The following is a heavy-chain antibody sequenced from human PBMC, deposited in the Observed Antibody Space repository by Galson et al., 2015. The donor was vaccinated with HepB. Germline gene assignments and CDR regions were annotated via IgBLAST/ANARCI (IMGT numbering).Heavy chain of an antibody. CDR2: INSDGSST. D-gene: IGHD3-3*01. J-gene: IGHJ6*02. CDR1: GFTFSSYW. Sequence: SLRLSCAASGFTFSSYWMHWVRQAPGKGLVWVSRINSDGSSTSYADSVKGRFTISRDNAKNTLYLQMNSLRAEDTAVYYCARDFQTIFGVVIIHYGMDVWGQGTTVTVSS. V-gene: IGHV3-74*01. CDR3: ARDFQTIFGVVIIHYGMDV.